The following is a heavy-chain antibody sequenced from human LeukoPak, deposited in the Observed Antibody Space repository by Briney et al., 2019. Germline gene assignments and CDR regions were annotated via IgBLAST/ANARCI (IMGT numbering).Heavy chain of an antibody. Sequence: EASVTVSFKASGYTFTGYYMHWVRQAPGQGLEWMGWINPNSGGTNYAQKFQGRVTMTRDTSISTAYMELSRLRSDDTAVYYCARDMGDGYNFHYYYYYMDVWGKGTTVTVSS. D-gene: IGHD5-24*01. CDR2: INPNSGGT. CDR3: ARDMGDGYNFHYYYYYMDV. J-gene: IGHJ6*03. V-gene: IGHV1-2*02. CDR1: GYTFTGYY.